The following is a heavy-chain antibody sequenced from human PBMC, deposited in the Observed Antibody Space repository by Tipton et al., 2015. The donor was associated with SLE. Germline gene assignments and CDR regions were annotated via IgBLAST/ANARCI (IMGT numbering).Heavy chain of an antibody. CDR2: IYSSGDR. Sequence: TLSLTCAVSGYSISSGYYWGWIRQPPGKGLEWIGRIYSSGDRDYNPSLRSRVTMSIDASQNRVSLRLKSVSAADTAVYYCARQGTDGWYDAFDIWGPGTMVTVSS. J-gene: IGHJ3*02. V-gene: IGHV4-38-2*01. CDR1: GYSISSGYY. D-gene: IGHD6-19*01. CDR3: ARQGTDGWYDAFDI.